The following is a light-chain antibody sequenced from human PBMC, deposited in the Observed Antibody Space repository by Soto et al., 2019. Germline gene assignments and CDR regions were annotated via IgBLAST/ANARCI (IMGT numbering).Light chain of an antibody. V-gene: IGKV1-39*01. CDR3: QHSKTWT. J-gene: IGKJ1*01. Sequence: DIQMTHSPSSLAASVGYRFTITCRASQCISTYLNWYQQKPGKAPKLLIYAASSLQSGVPSSFSGSGSETDFTLTISSMQPEDFATYSCQHSKTWTFGQGTKVDIK. CDR1: QCISTY. CDR2: AAS.